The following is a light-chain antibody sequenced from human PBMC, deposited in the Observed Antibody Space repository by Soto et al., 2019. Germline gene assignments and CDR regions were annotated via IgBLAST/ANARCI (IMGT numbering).Light chain of an antibody. J-gene: IGLJ3*02. Sequence: QSVLTQPPSASGTPGQRVTISCSGSTSNIGSNFVFWYQQLPGTAPTLLIYSNNQRPSGVPDRFSGSKSGTSVSLAISGLQSEDEADYYCAAWDDSLNAVFGGGTKLTVL. CDR2: SNN. CDR3: AAWDDSLNAV. V-gene: IGLV1-44*01. CDR1: TSNIGSNF.